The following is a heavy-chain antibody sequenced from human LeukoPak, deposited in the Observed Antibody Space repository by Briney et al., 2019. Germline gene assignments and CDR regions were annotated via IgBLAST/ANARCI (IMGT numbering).Heavy chain of an antibody. CDR2: IYYSGST. D-gene: IGHD3-10*01. Sequence: LRLSCAVSGFTFSGFWMSWSRQHPGKGLEWIGYIYYSGSTYYNPSLKSRVTISVDTSKNQFSLKLSSVTAADTAVYYCARDGITMVRGAETTYYYYYYGMDVWGQGTTVTVSS. V-gene: IGHV4-31*02. CDR3: ARDGITMVRGAETTYYYYYYGMDV. CDR1: GFTFSGFW. J-gene: IGHJ6*02.